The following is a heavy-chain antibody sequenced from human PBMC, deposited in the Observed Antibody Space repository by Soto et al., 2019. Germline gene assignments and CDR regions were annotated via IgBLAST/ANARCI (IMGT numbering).Heavy chain of an antibody. CDR2: MNPNSGNT. Sequence: QVQLVQSGAEVKKPGASVKVSCKASGYTFTSYDINWVRQATEQGLEWMGWMNPNSGNTGYAQKFQGRVTMTRNTSISTAYMELSSLRSEDTAVYYCARRTYDSSGYYLAFLFDYWGQGTLVTVSS. CDR1: GYTFTSYD. D-gene: IGHD3-22*01. V-gene: IGHV1-8*01. CDR3: ARRTYDSSGYYLAFLFDY. J-gene: IGHJ4*02.